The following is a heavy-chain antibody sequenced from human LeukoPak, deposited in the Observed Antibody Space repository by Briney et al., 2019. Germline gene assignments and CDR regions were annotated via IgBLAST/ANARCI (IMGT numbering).Heavy chain of an antibody. V-gene: IGHV1-24*01. CDR2: FDPEDGET. CDR3: ATDDSEAWFDP. J-gene: IGHJ5*02. CDR1: RYTLTELS. D-gene: IGHD2-21*02. Sequence: VASVKVSCKVPRYTLTELSMHWVRQAPGKGLEWMGGFDPEDGETIYAQKFQGRVTMTEDTSTDTAYMELSSLRSEDTAVYYCATDDSEAWFDPWGQGTLVTVSS.